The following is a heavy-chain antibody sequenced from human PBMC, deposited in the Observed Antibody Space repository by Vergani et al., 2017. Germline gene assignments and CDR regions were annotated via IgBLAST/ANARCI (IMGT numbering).Heavy chain of an antibody. Sequence: QLQLQESGPGLVKPSETLSLTCTVSGGSISNSSYYWGGIRQPPGKGLEWIGSIYYSGSTYYNPSLKSRVTISVDTSKNQFSLKLSSVTAADTAVYYFARRWRSGGKWFDRWGQGTLVTVSS. CDR1: GGSISNSSYY. D-gene: IGHD2-15*01. V-gene: IGHV4-39*01. CDR3: ARRWRSGGKWFDR. CDR2: IYYSGST. J-gene: IGHJ5*02.